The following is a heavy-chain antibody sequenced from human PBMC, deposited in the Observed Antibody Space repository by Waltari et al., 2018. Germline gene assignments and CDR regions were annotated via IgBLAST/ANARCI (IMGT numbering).Heavy chain of an antibody. D-gene: IGHD6-13*01. CDR2: IYHSGST. J-gene: IGHJ6*03. CDR1: GYSISSGYY. CDR3: ARGSSSWYYYYMDV. V-gene: IGHV4-38-2*01. Sequence: QVQLQESGPGLVKPSETLSLTCAVSGYSISSGYYWGWIRQPPGKGLEWSGSIYHSGSTYYNPSLKSRVTISVDTSKNQFSLKLSSVTAADTAVYYCARGSSSWYYYYMDVWGKGTTVTVSS.